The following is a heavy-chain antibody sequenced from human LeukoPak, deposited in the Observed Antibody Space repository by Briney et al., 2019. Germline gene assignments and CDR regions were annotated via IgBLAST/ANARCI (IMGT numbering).Heavy chain of an antibody. J-gene: IGHJ5*02. CDR1: GGSFSGYY. CDR3: ACGSYGGWFDP. D-gene: IGHD1-26*01. Sequence: PSETLSLTCAVYGGSFSGYYWSWIRQPPGKGLEWIGEINHSGSTNYNPSLKSRVTISVDTSKNQFSLKLSSVTAADTAVYYCACGSYGGWFDPWGQGTLVTVSS. CDR2: INHSGST. V-gene: IGHV4-34*01.